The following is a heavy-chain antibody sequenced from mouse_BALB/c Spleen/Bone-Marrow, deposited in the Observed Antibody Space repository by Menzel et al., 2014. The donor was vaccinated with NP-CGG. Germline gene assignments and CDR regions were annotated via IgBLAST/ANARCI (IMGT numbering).Heavy chain of an antibody. Sequence: LQQSGSELVRPGASVKLSCKASGYTFTSYWMHWVKQRPGQGLEWIGNIYPCTGSTNYDEKFKSKATLTVDTSSRTAYMQLSSLTSEDSAVYYCARWLLLDYWGQGTTLTVSS. D-gene: IGHD2-3*01. V-gene: IGHV1S22*01. CDR2: IYPCTGST. CDR1: GYTFTSYW. CDR3: ARWLLLDY. J-gene: IGHJ2*01.